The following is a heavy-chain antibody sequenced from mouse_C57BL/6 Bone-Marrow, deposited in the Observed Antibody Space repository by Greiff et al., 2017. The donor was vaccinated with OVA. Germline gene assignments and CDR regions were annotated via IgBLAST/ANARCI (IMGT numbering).Heavy chain of an antibody. J-gene: IGHJ3*01. D-gene: IGHD1-1*01. V-gene: IGHV1-66*01. CDR2: IYPGSGNT. Sequence: VQLQQSGPELVKPGASVKISCKASGYSFTSYYIHWVKQRPGQGLEWIGWIYPGSGNTKYNEKFKGKATLTADTSSSTAYMQLSSLTSEDSAVYYCARGALRSWFADWGKGTLVTVSA. CDR1: GYSFTSYY. CDR3: ARGALRSWFAD.